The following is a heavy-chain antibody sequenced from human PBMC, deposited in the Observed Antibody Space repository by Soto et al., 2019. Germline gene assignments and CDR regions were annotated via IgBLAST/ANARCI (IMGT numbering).Heavy chain of an antibody. CDR3: ASVGRTLSTPFAYGMDV. CDR1: GGSINSGGYS. Sequence: QLQLQESGSGLVKPSQTLSLTCTVSGGSINSGGYSWIWIRQPPGKGLEWIGYIYHTGNTFYNPSLQSRGTTSVDQSENQFSLSLGSVTAADTAMYYCASVGRTLSTPFAYGMDVWGQGTTVTVSS. CDR2: IYHTGNT. D-gene: IGHD2-2*01. J-gene: IGHJ6*02. V-gene: IGHV4-30-2*01.